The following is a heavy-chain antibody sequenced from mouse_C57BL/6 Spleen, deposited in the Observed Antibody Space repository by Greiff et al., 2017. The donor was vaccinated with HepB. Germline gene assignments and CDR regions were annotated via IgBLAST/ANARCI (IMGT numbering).Heavy chain of an antibody. CDR2: ISDGGSYT. J-gene: IGHJ2*01. CDR3: ARVGDYYGSSYVY. V-gene: IGHV5-4*01. D-gene: IGHD1-1*01. Sequence: VQLKESGGGLVKPGGSLKLSCAASGFTFSSYAMSWVRQTPEKRLEWVATISDGGSYTYYPDNVKGRFTISRDNAKNNLYLQMSHLKSEDTAMYYCARVGDYYGSSYVYWGQGTTLTVSS. CDR1: GFTFSSYA.